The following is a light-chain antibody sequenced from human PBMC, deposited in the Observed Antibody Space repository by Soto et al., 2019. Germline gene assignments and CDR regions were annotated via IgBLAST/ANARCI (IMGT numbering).Light chain of an antibody. V-gene: IGLV2-14*01. CDR2: DVS. Sequence: QSALTQPASVSGSPGQSITISCTGTSSDVGGYNYVSWYQQHPGKAPKLMIYDVSNRPSGVSNRFSGSKSGNTASLTISGLQAEDEADYYCSSNTSSSIFPYVFGTGTKVTVL. J-gene: IGLJ1*01. CDR3: SSNTSSSIFPYV. CDR1: SSDVGGYNY.